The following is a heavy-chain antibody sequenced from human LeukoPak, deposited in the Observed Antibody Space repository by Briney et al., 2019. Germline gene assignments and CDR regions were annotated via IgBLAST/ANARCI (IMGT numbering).Heavy chain of an antibody. D-gene: IGHD1-1*01. CDR2: IYHSGST. Sequence: SETLSLTCAVSGGSISSSNWWSWVRQPPGKGLEWIAKIYHSGSTNYNPSLKSRVTISVDKSKNQFSLRLISVTAADTAVYYCARLPRGTQPPDYCQNWGQGTLVTVSS. CDR1: GGSISSSNW. J-gene: IGHJ1*01. CDR3: ARLPRGTQPPDYCQN. V-gene: IGHV4-4*02.